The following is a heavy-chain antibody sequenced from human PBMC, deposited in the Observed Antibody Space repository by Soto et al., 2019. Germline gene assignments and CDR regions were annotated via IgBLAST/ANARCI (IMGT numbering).Heavy chain of an antibody. CDR1: GVSVNSGNYY. CDR3: FSSRGY. CDR2: IYYSGST. D-gene: IGHD3-10*01. J-gene: IGHJ4*02. V-gene: IGHV4-61*01. Sequence: QVQLQESGPGLVKPSETLSLTCSVSGVSVNSGNYYWHWIRQPPGKGLEWIGHIYYSGSTNYHPSLKSRVTISLDMSKNQFSLKLNSVTAADTAVYYCFSSRGYWGQGTLVTVSS.